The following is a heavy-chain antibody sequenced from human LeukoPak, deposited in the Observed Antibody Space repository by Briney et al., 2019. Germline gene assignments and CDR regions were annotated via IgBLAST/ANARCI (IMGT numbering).Heavy chain of an antibody. CDR1: GFTFSSYA. V-gene: IGHV3-23*01. CDR2: ISGSGGST. Sequence: GGSLRLSCAASGFTFSSYAMSWVRQAPGKGLEWVSAISGSGGSTYYADSVKGRFTISRDNSKNTLYPQMNSLRAEDTAVYYCAKYLGDSSGYYYVGEDVGYWGQGTLVTVSS. D-gene: IGHD3-22*01. J-gene: IGHJ4*02. CDR3: AKYLGDSSGYYYVGEDVGY.